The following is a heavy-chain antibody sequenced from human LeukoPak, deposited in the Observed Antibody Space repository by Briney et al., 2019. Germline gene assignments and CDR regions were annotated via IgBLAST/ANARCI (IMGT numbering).Heavy chain of an antibody. CDR2: INPSGGST. Sequence: ASVKVSCKASGYTFTSYCMHWVRQAPGQGLEWMGIINPSGGSTSYAQKFQGRVTMTRDMSTSTVYMELSSLRSEDTAVYYCARDPALRDTLNYYMDVWGKGTTVTVSS. CDR3: ARDPALRDTLNYYMDV. CDR1: GYTFTSYC. D-gene: IGHD2-2*02. V-gene: IGHV1-46*01. J-gene: IGHJ6*03.